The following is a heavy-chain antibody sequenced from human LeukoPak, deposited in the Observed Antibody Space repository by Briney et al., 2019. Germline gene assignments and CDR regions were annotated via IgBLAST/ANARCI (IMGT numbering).Heavy chain of an antibody. CDR2: IYYSGST. Sequence: SETLSLTCTASGGSISSYYWSWIRQPPGKGLEWIGYIYYSGSTNYNPSLKSRVTISVDTSKNQFSLKLNSVTAADTAVYYCASRTGSSSTFHYWGQGTLVTVSS. J-gene: IGHJ4*02. CDR1: GGSISSYY. CDR3: ASRTGSSSTFHY. D-gene: IGHD6-13*01. V-gene: IGHV4-59*12.